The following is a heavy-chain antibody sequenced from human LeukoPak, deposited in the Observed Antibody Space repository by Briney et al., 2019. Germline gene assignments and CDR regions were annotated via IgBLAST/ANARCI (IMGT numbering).Heavy chain of an antibody. D-gene: IGHD3-10*01. CDR3: ARGPAPKPPYYYGSGRSNYFDY. Sequence: PSETLSLTCAVYGGSFSGYYWSWIRQPPGKGLEWMGEINHSGSTNYNPSLKSRVTISVDTSKNQFSLKLSSVTAADTAVYYCARGPAPKPPYYYGSGRSNYFDYWGQGTLVTVSS. CDR2: INHSGST. CDR1: GGSFSGYY. V-gene: IGHV4-34*01. J-gene: IGHJ4*02.